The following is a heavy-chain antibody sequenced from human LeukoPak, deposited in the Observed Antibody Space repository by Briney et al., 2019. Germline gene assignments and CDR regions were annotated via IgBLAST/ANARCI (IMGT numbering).Heavy chain of an antibody. D-gene: IGHD2-21*02. CDR1: GGSINSGGYS. V-gene: IGHV4-30-4*07. J-gene: IGHJ4*02. CDR2: IYNSGST. Sequence: SQTLSLTCAVSGGSINSGGYSYNWIRQPPGKGLEWIGYIYNSGSTSYNPSLKSRVTMSVDTSKNQFSLKLSFVTAADTAVYYCARGWGPAYCGGDCHRHFDYWGQGALVTVSS. CDR3: ARGWGPAYCGGDCHRHFDY.